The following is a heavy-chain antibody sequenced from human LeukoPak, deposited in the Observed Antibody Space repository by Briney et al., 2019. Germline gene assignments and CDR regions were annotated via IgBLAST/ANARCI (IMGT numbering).Heavy chain of an antibody. CDR3: ARDAFGSGSYCLDY. CDR1: GFTFSSYS. CDR2: ISSSSSTI. Sequence: GGPLRLSCAASGFTFSSYSMNWVRQAPGKGLEWVSYISSSSSTIYYADSVKGRFTISRDNAKNSLYLQMNSLRAEDTALYYCARDAFGSGSYCLDYWGQGTLVTVSS. V-gene: IGHV3-48*04. J-gene: IGHJ4*02. D-gene: IGHD3-10*01.